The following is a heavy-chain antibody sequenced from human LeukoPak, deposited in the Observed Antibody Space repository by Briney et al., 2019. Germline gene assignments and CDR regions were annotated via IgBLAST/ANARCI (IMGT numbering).Heavy chain of an antibody. Sequence: SETLSLTCTVSGDSISNHYWSWIRQPPGKGLVWIGYIFYSGNTHYNPSLKSRVTMSVDTSKNQFSLRLSSVTPADTAVYYCPRDRGEGIVGTFDYWGQGTLVTVSS. CDR3: PRDRGEGIVGTFDY. D-gene: IGHD1-26*01. V-gene: IGHV4-59*11. CDR1: GDSISNHY. CDR2: IFYSGNT. J-gene: IGHJ4*02.